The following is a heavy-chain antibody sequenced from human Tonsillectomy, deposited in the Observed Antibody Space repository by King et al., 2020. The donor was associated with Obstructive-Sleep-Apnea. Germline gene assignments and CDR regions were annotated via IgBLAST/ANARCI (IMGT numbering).Heavy chain of an antibody. CDR2: ITSGSVYM. Sequence: VQLVESGGGLVKPGGSLRLSCAASGFTFSSHSMNWVRQAPGKGLEWVSSITSGSVYMFYADSVKGRFTISRDNAKNSLYLQLNSLRAEDTALYYCARNYGYYGMDVWGQGTTVTVSS. CDR3: ARNYGYYGMDV. CDR1: GFTFSSHS. D-gene: IGHD4-17*01. V-gene: IGHV3-21*01. J-gene: IGHJ6*02.